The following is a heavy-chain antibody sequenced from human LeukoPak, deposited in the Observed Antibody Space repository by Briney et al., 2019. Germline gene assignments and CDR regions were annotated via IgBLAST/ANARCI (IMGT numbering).Heavy chain of an antibody. CDR1: GYTFTIYD. CDR2: MNPNSGNT. CDR3: ARVHYGDSRFDP. J-gene: IGHJ5*02. D-gene: IGHD4-17*01. V-gene: IGHV1-8*01. Sequence: GASVKVSCKASGYTFTIYDIHWVRQATGQGLEWMGWMNPNSGNTGYTQKFQGRVTMTRNTSISTAYMELSSLMSEDTAVYYCARVHYGDSRFDPWGQGTLVTVSS.